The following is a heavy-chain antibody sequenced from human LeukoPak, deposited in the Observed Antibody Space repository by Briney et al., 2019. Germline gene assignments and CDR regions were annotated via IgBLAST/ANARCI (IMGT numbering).Heavy chain of an antibody. J-gene: IGHJ4*02. CDR1: GGSISSYY. Sequence: SETLSLTCTVSGGSISSYYWSWIRQPPGKGLEWIGYIYYSGSTNYNPSLKSRVTISVDTSKNQFSLKLSSVTAADTAVYYCARVGPKGGSCFTSWGQGTLVTVSS. V-gene: IGHV4-59*01. CDR2: IYYSGST. D-gene: IGHD2-15*01. CDR3: ARVGPKGGSCFTS.